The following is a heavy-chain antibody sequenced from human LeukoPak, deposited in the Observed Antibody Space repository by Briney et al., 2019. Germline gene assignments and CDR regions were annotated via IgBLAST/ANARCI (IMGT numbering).Heavy chain of an antibody. J-gene: IGHJ5*02. V-gene: IGHV3-11*01. CDR1: GFTFSDYY. CDR3: ASKETRGYSCAISS. CDR2: ISSSGSTI. Sequence: GGSLRLSCAASGFTFSDYYMSWIRQAPGKGLGWVSYISSSGSTIYYADSVKGRFTISRDNAKNSLYLQMNSLRAEDTAVYYCASKETRGYSCAISSWGQGTLVTVSS. D-gene: IGHD5-18*01.